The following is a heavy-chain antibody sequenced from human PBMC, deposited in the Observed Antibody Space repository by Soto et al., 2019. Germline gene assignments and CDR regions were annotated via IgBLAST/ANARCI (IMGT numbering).Heavy chain of an antibody. CDR3: ARSCGGHYDILTGYNIN. Sequence: ASVKVSCKASGGTFSSYAISWVRQAPGQGLEWMGGIIPIFGTANYAQKFQGRVTITADESTSTAYMELSSPRSEDTAVYYCARSCGGHYDILTGYNINWGQGTPVTVSS. V-gene: IGHV1-69*13. CDR2: IIPIFGTA. CDR1: GGTFSSYA. D-gene: IGHD3-9*01. J-gene: IGHJ4*02.